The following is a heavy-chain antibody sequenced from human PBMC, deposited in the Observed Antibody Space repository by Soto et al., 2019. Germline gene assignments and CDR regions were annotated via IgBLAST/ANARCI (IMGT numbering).Heavy chain of an antibody. Sequence: GASVKVSCKASGYTFAGYYMHWVRQAPGQGLEWMGWINPNSGDTKYAQKFQGRVTMTRDPSISTAYMELRRLRSDDTAVYYCARDEAIIGVYYGMDVWGQGTTVTVSS. CDR3: ARDEAIIGVYYGMDV. J-gene: IGHJ6*02. D-gene: IGHD2-21*01. CDR2: INPNSGDT. CDR1: GYTFAGYY. V-gene: IGHV1-2*02.